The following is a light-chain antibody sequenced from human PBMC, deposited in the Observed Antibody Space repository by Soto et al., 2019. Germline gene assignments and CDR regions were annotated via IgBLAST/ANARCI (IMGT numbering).Light chain of an antibody. CDR2: AAS. CDR1: LGISTW. CDR3: QQGHSFPFT. V-gene: IGKV1-12*01. Sequence: DIQMTQSPSFVSASVGDRVNITCRASLGISTWLAWYQQKPGKAPNLLIYAASSLHTGVPSRFSGYRSGSDFILTINSLQPEDFATYFCQQGHSFPFTFGPGTIVDIK. J-gene: IGKJ3*01.